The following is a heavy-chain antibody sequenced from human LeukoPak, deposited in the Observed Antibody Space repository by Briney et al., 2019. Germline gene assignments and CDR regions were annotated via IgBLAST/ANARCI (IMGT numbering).Heavy chain of an antibody. CDR1: GFTFSSYA. V-gene: IGHV3-30*04. CDR3: AKSGERRRPYYFDY. J-gene: IGHJ4*02. Sequence: GGSLRLSCAASGFTFSSYAMHWVRQAPGKGLEWVAVISYDGSNKYYADSVKGRFTISRDNSKNTLYLQMNSLRVEDTAVYYCAKSGERRRPYYFDYWGQGTLVTVSS. D-gene: IGHD3-10*01. CDR2: ISYDGSNK.